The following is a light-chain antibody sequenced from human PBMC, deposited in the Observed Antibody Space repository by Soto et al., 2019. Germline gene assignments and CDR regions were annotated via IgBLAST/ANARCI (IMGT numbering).Light chain of an antibody. CDR2: AAS. CDR3: QKYNSAPQT. CDR1: QGISNY. Sequence: DIQMTQSPSSLSASVGDRVTITCRASQGISNYLAWYQQKPGKVPKLLIYAASTLQSGVPSRVSGSGSGTDFTLTISSLQPEDVATYYCQKYNSAPQTFGQGTKLEIK. V-gene: IGKV1-27*01. J-gene: IGKJ2*01.